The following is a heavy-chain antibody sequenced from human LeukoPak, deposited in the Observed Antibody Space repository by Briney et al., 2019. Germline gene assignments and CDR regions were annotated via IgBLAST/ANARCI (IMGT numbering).Heavy chain of an antibody. Sequence: PSETLSLTCTVPGGSISSYYWSWIRQPPGRGLEWIGYIYYSGSTNYNPSLKSRVTISVDTSKNQFSLKLSSVTAADTAVYYCARGGYRHIDFDYWGQGTLVTVYS. D-gene: IGHD3-16*02. CDR3: ARGGYRHIDFDY. J-gene: IGHJ4*02. CDR2: IYYSGST. V-gene: IGHV4-59*01. CDR1: GGSISSYY.